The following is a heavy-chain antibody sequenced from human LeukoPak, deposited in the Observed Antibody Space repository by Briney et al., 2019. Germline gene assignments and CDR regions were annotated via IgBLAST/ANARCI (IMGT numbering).Heavy chain of an antibody. Sequence: PSETLSLTCTVSGGSIGSYYWSWIRQPPGKGLEWIGYIYYSGSTNYNPSLKSRVTISVDTSKNQFSLKLSSVTAADTAVYYCARERVSGYYDSSGSNALDYWGQGTLVTVSS. V-gene: IGHV4-59*01. CDR3: ARERVSGYYDSSGSNALDY. J-gene: IGHJ4*02. D-gene: IGHD3-22*01. CDR2: IYYSGST. CDR1: GGSIGSYY.